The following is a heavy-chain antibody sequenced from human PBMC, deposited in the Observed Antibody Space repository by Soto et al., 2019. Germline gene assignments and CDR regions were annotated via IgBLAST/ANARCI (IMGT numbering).Heavy chain of an antibody. CDR3: ARVHSSGYLGYFDY. J-gene: IGHJ4*02. Sequence: VASVKVSFKASGGTFSSYAISWVRQAPGQGLEWMGGIIPIFGTANYAQKFQGRVTITADESTSTAYMELSSLRSEDTAVYYCARVHSSGYLGYFDYWGQGTLVTVSS. V-gene: IGHV1-69*13. CDR2: IIPIFGTA. D-gene: IGHD3-22*01. CDR1: GGTFSSYA.